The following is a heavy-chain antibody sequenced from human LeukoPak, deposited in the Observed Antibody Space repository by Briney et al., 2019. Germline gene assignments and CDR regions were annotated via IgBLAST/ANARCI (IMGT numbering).Heavy chain of an antibody. Sequence: PSETLSLTCTVSGDSITTHPWSWVRQTSGKGLDYIGFIDSNGNTNYSPSLKTRVIISSDTSTNQISLTLNSVAAADTAVYYCSRLAKCDGNCYSFDLWGQGMLVTVSS. D-gene: IGHD2-15*01. V-gene: IGHV4-59*11. CDR1: GDSITTHP. J-gene: IGHJ4*02. CDR3: SRLAKCDGNCYSFDL. CDR2: IDSNGNT.